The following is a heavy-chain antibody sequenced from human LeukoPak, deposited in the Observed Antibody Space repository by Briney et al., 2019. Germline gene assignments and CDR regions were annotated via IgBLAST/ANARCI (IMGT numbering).Heavy chain of an antibody. D-gene: IGHD3-10*01. Sequence: PSETLPLTCTVSGGSISSSSYYWGWIRQPPGKGLEWIGSIYYSGSTYYNPSLKSRVTISVDTSKNQFSLKLSSVTAADTAVYYCARQTSQDYYGSGSYSYWGQGTLVTVSS. J-gene: IGHJ4*02. CDR2: IYYSGST. V-gene: IGHV4-39*01. CDR3: ARQTSQDYYGSGSYSY. CDR1: GGSISSSSYY.